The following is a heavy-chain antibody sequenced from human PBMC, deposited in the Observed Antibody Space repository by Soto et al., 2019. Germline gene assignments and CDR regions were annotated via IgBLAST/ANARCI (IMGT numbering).Heavy chain of an antibody. J-gene: IGHJ4*02. V-gene: IGHV3-23*01. CDR1: GFAFFSFA. CDR3: AQDKGVRGATYLRY. D-gene: IGHD3-10*01. CDR2: ISDSGATT. Sequence: EVQLLESGGGLVQPGGSLRLFCAASGFAFFSFALNWVRQAPGKWLDWVAVISDSGATTYYSDSVQGRFTISSDNSKNMLYLEMNSLGANDTAIYYCAQDKGVRGATYLRYWGPGTLVTVSS.